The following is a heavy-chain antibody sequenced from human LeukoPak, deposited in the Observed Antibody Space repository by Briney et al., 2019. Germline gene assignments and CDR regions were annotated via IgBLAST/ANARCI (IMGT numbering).Heavy chain of an antibody. CDR2: INPTTGDT. D-gene: IGHD5-24*01. CDR3: ARYGFSAVWQGGWHAFDI. J-gene: IGHJ3*02. Sequence: GASVKVSCKASGYTFTSYYVHWARQAPGQGLQWMGIINPTTGDTIYAQKFQGRVTMTRDMSTDTVYMELSSLRSEDTAVYYCARYGFSAVWQGGWHAFDIWGHGTMVTVSS. V-gene: IGHV1-46*01. CDR1: GYTFTSYY.